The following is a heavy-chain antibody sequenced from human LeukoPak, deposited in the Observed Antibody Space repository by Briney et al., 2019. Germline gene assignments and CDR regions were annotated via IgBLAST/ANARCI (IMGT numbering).Heavy chain of an antibody. CDR2: ISGSGGST. D-gene: IGHD3-10*01. CDR3: ARVSYYYGSGSYRPTAVYYFDY. Sequence: GGTLRLSCAASGFTFSSYGMSWVRQAPGKGLEWVSAISGSGGSTYYADSVKGRFTISRDNSKNTLYLQMNSLRAEDTAVYYCARVSYYYGSGSYRPTAVYYFDYWGQGTLVTVSS. CDR1: GFTFSSYG. J-gene: IGHJ4*02. V-gene: IGHV3-23*01.